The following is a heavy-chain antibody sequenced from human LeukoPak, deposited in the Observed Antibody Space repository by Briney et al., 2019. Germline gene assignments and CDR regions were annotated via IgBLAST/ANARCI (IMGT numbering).Heavy chain of an antibody. V-gene: IGHV4-30-4*08. CDR3: ARGREQLGDIDY. CDR1: GGPISGGDYY. D-gene: IGHD6-6*01. J-gene: IGHJ4*02. CDR2: IYYSGST. Sequence: TPSETLSLTCTVSGGPISGGDYYWSWIRQPPGKGLEWIGYIYYSGSTYYNPSLKSRVTISVDTSKNQFSLKLSSVTAADTAVYYCARGREQLGDIDYWGQGTLVTVSS.